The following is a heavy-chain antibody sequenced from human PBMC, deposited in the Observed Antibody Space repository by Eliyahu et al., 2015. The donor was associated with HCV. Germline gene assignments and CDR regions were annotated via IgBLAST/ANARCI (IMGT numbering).Heavy chain of an antibody. CDR2: IIPVLDLA. CDR1: GDTFSRNX. D-gene: IGHD2-21*01. V-gene: IGHV1-69*04. CDR3: AAVFHCGGDCFGH. J-gene: IGHJ4*02. Sequence: VQLVQSGAEVKKPGSSVKVSCKASGDTFSRNXISWVRQAPGQGLEWMGRIIPVLDLANYAQRFQGRVTITADKSTSTAFMELSSLRSEDTAVYYCAAVFHCGGDCFGHWGQGTLVTVSS.